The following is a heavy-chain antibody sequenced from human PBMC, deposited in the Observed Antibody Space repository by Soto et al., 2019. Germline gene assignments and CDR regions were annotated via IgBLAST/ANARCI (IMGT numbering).Heavy chain of an antibody. CDR3: VKGTAYFDWSHYFDY. D-gene: IGHD3-9*01. Sequence: GGSLRLSCAASGFTFRTYAMSWVRLAPGKGLEWVSVISGSGASTYYADSVKGRSTISRDNSKNTLYLQMNSLRAEDTAVYYCVKGTAYFDWSHYFDYWGQGTLVTVSS. CDR1: GFTFRTYA. CDR2: ISGSGAST. J-gene: IGHJ4*02. V-gene: IGHV3-23*01.